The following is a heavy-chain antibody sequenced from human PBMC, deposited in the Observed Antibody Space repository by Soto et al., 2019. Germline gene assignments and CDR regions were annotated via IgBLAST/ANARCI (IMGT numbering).Heavy chain of an antibody. D-gene: IGHD6-19*01. J-gene: IGHJ4*02. CDR2: LSGSGTST. CDR1: GFSFVNYA. Sequence: EVQLLESGGGLVQPGGSLRLSCAASGFSFVNYAMNWVRQAPGKGLEWVSGLSGSGTSTYYADSVKGRFTISRDNSRDTLFLQMNSLTADDPAVYYCAKATTNGGWFNPFDSWCQGALVTVSS. V-gene: IGHV3-23*01. CDR3: AKATTNGGWFNPFDS.